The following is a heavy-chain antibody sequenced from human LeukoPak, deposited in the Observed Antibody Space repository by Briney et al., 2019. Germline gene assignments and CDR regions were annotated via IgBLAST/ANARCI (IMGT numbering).Heavy chain of an antibody. CDR3: ARLLYSSGYYVDY. CDR2: TYYSGST. J-gene: IGHJ4*02. CDR1: GGSISSYY. D-gene: IGHD3-22*01. Sequence: SETLSLTWTVSGGSISSYYWGWIRQPPGKGLEWIGYTYYSGSTNYNPSLKSRVTISVDTSKNQFFLKLSSVTAADTAVYYCARLLYSSGYYVDYWGQGTLVTVSS. V-gene: IGHV4-59*01.